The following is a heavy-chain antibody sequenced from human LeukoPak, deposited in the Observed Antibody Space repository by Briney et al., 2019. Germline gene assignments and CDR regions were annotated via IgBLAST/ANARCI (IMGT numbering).Heavy chain of an antibody. V-gene: IGHV3-21*01. CDR1: GFTFSSYS. J-gene: IGHJ3*02. Sequence: GGSLRLSCAASGFTFSSYSMNWVRQAPGKGLEWVSSISSSSSYIYYADSVKGRFTTSRDNAKNSLYLQMNSLRAEDTAVYYCASLGARGLTGAFDIWGQGTMVTVSS. CDR2: ISSSSSYI. D-gene: IGHD1-20*01. CDR3: ASLGARGLTGAFDI.